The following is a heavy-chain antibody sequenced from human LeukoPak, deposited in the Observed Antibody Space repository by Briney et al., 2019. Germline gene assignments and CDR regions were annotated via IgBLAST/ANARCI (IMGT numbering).Heavy chain of an antibody. CDR1: GFTFSSYE. V-gene: IGHV3-48*03. J-gene: IGHJ6*03. CDR3: ARYYDFWSSYSSYYYMDV. D-gene: IGHD3-3*01. Sequence: GGSLRLSCAVSGFTFSSYEMNWVRQAPGKGLEWVSYISSSGSTIYYTDSVKGRFTISRDNAKNSLYLQMNSLRAEDTAVYYCARYYDFWSSYSSYYYMDVWGKGTTVTVSS. CDR2: ISSSGSTI.